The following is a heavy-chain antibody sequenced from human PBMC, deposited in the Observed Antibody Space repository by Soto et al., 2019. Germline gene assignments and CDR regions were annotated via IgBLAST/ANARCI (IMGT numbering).Heavy chain of an antibody. CDR2: IYYSGST. Sequence: SETLSLTCTASGGSISSGGYYWSWIRQHPGKGLEWIGYIYYSGSTYYNPSLKSRVTISVDTFKNQFSLKLSSVTAADTAVYYCASTRKSRYCSGGSCYFAPDRPEYYFDYWGQGTLVTVSS. V-gene: IGHV4-31*03. CDR3: ASTRKSRYCSGGSCYFAPDRPEYYFDY. CDR1: GGSISSGGYY. D-gene: IGHD2-15*01. J-gene: IGHJ4*02.